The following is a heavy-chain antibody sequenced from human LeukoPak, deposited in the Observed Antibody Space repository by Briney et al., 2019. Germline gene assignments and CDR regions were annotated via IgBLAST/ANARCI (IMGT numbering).Heavy chain of an antibody. CDR3: AKDAYFSAFTILRGFDY. J-gene: IGHJ4*02. Sequence: PGGSLRLSCEASGFTFSSYGMHWVRQAPGKGLEWVAFIRYDGTTEYFADSVKGRFTISRDNSKYTLYLQMNSLRTEDTAVYYCAKDAYFSAFTILRGFDYWGQGTLVTVSS. D-gene: IGHD3-10*01. V-gene: IGHV3-30*02. CDR1: GFTFSSYG. CDR2: IRYDGTTE.